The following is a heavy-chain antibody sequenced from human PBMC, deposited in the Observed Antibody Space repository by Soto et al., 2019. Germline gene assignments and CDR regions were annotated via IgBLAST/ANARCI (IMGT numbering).Heavy chain of an antibody. V-gene: IGHV4-39*01. CDR2: IYYSGST. CDR1: GGSISIGGYY. CDR3: ARSFDTAMVTPATFDI. J-gene: IGHJ3*02. Sequence: PSETLSLTCTVSGGSISIGGYYWGWIRQPPGKGLEWIGSIYYSGSTYYNPSLKSRVTISVDTSKNQFSLKLSSVTAADTAVYYCARSFDTAMVTPATFDIWGQGTMVTVSS. D-gene: IGHD5-18*01.